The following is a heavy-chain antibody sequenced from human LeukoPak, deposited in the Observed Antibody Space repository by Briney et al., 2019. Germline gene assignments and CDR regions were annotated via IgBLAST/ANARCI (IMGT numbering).Heavy chain of an antibody. Sequence: GGALRLSCAASGFTLSNYCMSWVRQAPGKGLEWVANIKQDGSDKYYVDSVKGRFTISRDNAKNSLYLQMNSLRAEDTAVYYCARFSSSPCCSFDYWGQGTLVTVSS. CDR1: GFTLSNYC. CDR3: ARFSSSPCCSFDY. D-gene: IGHD6-6*01. V-gene: IGHV3-7*01. J-gene: IGHJ4*02. CDR2: IKQDGSDK.